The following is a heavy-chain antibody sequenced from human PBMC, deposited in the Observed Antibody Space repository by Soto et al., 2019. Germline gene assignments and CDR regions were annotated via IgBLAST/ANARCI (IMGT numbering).Heavy chain of an antibody. D-gene: IGHD1-1*01. J-gene: IGHJ6*02. CDR1: GFTVSSNY. V-gene: IGHV3-53*01. CDR3: ARGQTTAGMDV. CDR2: IYSGGST. Sequence: PGGSLRLSCGASGFTVSSNYISWVRQAPGKGLEWVSVIYSGGSTYYADSVKGRFTISRDNSKNTLYLQMNSLRAEDTAVYYCARGQTTAGMDVWGQGTTVTVSS.